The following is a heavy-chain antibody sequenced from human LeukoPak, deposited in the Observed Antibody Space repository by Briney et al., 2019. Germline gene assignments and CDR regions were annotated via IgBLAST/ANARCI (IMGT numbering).Heavy chain of an antibody. Sequence: ASVSVSCKASGYTFTVYYMDGVRQAPGEGHERRGWINPNRGGTNYAQKFQGRVTITRATSISTAYMELSRLRSDDTAVYYCARERELTGDPLGAFDIWGQGTMVTVSS. CDR2: INPNRGGT. CDR1: GYTFTVYY. V-gene: IGHV1-2*02. D-gene: IGHD7-27*01. J-gene: IGHJ3*02. CDR3: ARERELTGDPLGAFDI.